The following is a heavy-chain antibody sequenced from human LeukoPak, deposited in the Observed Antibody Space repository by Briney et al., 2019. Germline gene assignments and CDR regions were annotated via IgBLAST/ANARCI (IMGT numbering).Heavy chain of an antibody. V-gene: IGHV3-21*01. CDR1: GFTFSSYS. D-gene: IGHD6-19*01. CDR3: ARVYGYSSGWLGYYYYYYMDV. CDR2: ISSSSSYI. J-gene: IGHJ6*03. Sequence: GGSLRLSCAASGFTFSSYSMNWVRQAPGKGLEWVSSISSSSSYIYYADSVKGRFTISRDNAKNSLYLQMNSLRAEDTAVYYCARVYGYSSGWLGYYYYYYMDVWGKGTTVTISS.